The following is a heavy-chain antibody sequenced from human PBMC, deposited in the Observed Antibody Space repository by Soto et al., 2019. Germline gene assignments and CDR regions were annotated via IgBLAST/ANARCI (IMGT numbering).Heavy chain of an antibody. Sequence: EVRLVESGGGLVQPGGSLRLSCAASGVTVGNNYMSWVRQAPGKGLEWVSVTYSGGDTRSADSVKGRFTMSRDSTKNTVDLQMDRLRAEDTAVYVWARNVPVTALGYWGQGSMVTVSS. CDR3: ARNVPVTALGY. CDR2: TYSGGDT. D-gene: IGHD4-17*01. J-gene: IGHJ4*02. CDR1: GVTVGNNY. V-gene: IGHV3-66*01.